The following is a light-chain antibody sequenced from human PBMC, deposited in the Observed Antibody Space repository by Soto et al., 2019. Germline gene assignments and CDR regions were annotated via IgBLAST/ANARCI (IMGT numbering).Light chain of an antibody. CDR1: QTVSSN. J-gene: IGKJ4*01. Sequence: EIVLTQSPATLSVSPGDRATLSCRASQTVSSNYLAWYQQKPGQAPRVLIYGASSRATGIPDRFSGSGSGTEFTLTISGLQSEDFAVYYCQQYNDWPPTFGGGTKVEIK. CDR2: GAS. CDR3: QQYNDWPPT. V-gene: IGKV3D-15*01.